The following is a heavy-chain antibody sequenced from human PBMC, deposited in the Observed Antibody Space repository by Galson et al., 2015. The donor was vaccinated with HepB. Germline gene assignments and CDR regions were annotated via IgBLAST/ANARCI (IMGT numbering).Heavy chain of an antibody. J-gene: IGHJ5*02. Sequence: SVKVSCKASGYTFTGYYMHWVRQAPGQGLEWMGWINPNSGGTNYAQKFQGWVTMTRGTSISTAYMELSRLRSDDTAVYYCARAAYGTMIVVDPNWFDPWGQGTLVTVSS. V-gene: IGHV1-2*04. D-gene: IGHD3-22*01. CDR2: INPNSGGT. CDR1: GYTFTGYY. CDR3: ARAAYGTMIVVDPNWFDP.